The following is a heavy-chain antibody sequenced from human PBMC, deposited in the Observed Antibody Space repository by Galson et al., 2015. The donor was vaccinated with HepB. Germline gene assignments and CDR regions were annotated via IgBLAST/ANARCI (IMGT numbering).Heavy chain of an antibody. CDR1: GFTFSSYA. J-gene: IGHJ4*02. CDR3: ARDSGSGSYRYYFDY. CDR2: ISYDGSNK. V-gene: IGHV3-30-3*01. D-gene: IGHD1-26*01. Sequence: SLRLSCAASGFTFSSYAMHWVRQAPGKGLEWVAVISYDGSNKYYADSVKGRFTISRDNSKSTLYLQMNSLRAEDTAMYYCARDSGSGSYRYYFDYWGQGTLVTVSS.